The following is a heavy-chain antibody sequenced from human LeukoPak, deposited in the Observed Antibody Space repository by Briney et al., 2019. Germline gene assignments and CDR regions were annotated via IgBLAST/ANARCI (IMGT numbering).Heavy chain of an antibody. CDR1: GFTFSTYS. D-gene: IGHD4-17*01. Sequence: GGSLRLSCAASGFTFSTYSMNWVRQAPGKGLEWVSSISGSSSYIYYADSVKGRSTISRDNAKNSLYLQMNSLRAEDTAVYYCARDLHTDDYGDFGAFDIWGQGTMVTVSS. CDR2: ISGSSSYI. J-gene: IGHJ3*02. CDR3: ARDLHTDDYGDFGAFDI. V-gene: IGHV3-21*01.